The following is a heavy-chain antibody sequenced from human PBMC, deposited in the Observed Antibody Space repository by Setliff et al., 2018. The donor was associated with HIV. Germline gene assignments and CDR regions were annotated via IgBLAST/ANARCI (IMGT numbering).Heavy chain of an antibody. J-gene: IGHJ4*01. V-gene: IGHV3-30*07. CDR1: GFTFSTYW. CDR3: ASARIPTGGTSTSLDY. Sequence: GGSLRLSCAASGFTFSTYWMSWVRQAPGQGLEWVSVISFDGSKMQYIDSAKGRFTTSRDNSKNTLYLQMNSLRPEDTAVYFCASARIPTGGTSTSLDYWGHGTLVTVSS. CDR2: ISFDGSKM. D-gene: IGHD1-26*01.